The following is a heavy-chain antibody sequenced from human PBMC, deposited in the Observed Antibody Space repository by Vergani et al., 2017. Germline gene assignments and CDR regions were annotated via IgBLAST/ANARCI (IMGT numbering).Heavy chain of an antibody. V-gene: IGHV1-2*02. Sequence: QVQLVQSGAEVKKPGASVKVSCKASGYTFTDYFMHWVRQAPGQGLEWMGWINPNSGGTNYAQKFQGRVTMTRDTSISTAYMELSNLRSDDTAVYYCARVGTSSDRDYFDYWCQGTLVTVSS. CDR1: GYTFTDYF. CDR3: ARVGTSSDRDYFDY. D-gene: IGHD2-2*01. CDR2: INPNSGGT. J-gene: IGHJ4*02.